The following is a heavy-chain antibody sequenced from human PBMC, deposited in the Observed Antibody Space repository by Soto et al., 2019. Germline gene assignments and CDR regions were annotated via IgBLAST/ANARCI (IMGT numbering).Heavy chain of an antibody. J-gene: IGHJ4*02. V-gene: IGHV6-1*01. CDR1: GDSVSSNSAA. Sequence: SQTLSLTCAISGDSVSSNSAAWNWIRQSPSRGLEWLGRTYYRSKWYNDYAVSVKSRITINPDTSKNQFSLQLNSVTPEDTAVYYCAGATSSSLEWLSPYYFDYWGQGTLVTVSS. CDR3: AGATSSSLEWLSPYYFDY. CDR2: TYYRSKWYN. D-gene: IGHD3-3*01.